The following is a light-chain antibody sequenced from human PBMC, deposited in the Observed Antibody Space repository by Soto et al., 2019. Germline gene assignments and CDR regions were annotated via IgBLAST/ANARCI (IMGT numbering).Light chain of an antibody. CDR3: SSYSSSSTVRYV. J-gene: IGLJ1*01. CDR2: DVT. CDR1: SSDVGGYNY. Sequence: QSALTQPDSVSGSPGQSITIYCTGTSSDVGGYNYISWYQQHPGKGPKLMIYDVTNRPSGVSNRFSASKSGNTASLTISGLQAEDEADYYCSSYSSSSTVRYVFVTGTKVTVL. V-gene: IGLV2-14*03.